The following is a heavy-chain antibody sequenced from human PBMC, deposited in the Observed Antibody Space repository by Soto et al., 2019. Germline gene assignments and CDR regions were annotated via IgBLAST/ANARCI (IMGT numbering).Heavy chain of an antibody. Sequence: EVQLVESGGGVSRPGGSLRLSCAASGFTFEAHAMSWVRQAPGKGLEWVSGINWNGGSTVYAASVKGRFTISRDNAKNSLFLEVKSVRAEDTALYFCPRVALLADHFEDWGQGTLVTVSS. CDR1: GFTFEAHA. CDR3: PRVALLADHFED. D-gene: IGHD2-8*02. J-gene: IGHJ4*02. V-gene: IGHV3-20*04. CDR2: INWNGGST.